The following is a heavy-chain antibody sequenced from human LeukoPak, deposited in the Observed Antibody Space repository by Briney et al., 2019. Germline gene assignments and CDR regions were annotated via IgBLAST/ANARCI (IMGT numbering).Heavy chain of an antibody. CDR2: ISSSGST. CDR1: GDSISSGDYY. V-gene: IGHV4-61*02. D-gene: IGHD3-22*01. J-gene: IGHJ3*02. CDR3: ARGPSSYDSSGAFDI. Sequence: SETLSLTCTVSGDSISSGDYYWSWIRQPAGKGLEWIGRISSSGSTNYNPSLKSRVTISVDTSKNQFSLKLSSVTAADTAVYFCARGPSSYDSSGAFDIWGQGTMVSVSS.